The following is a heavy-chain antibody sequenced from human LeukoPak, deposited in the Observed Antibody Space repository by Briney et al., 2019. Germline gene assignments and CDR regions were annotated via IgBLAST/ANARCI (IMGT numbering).Heavy chain of an antibody. V-gene: IGHV4-30-4*01. D-gene: IGHD5-12*01. Sequence: SETLSLTCTVSGGSISSGDYYWSWIRQPPGKGLEWIGYIYYSGSTYYNPSLKSRVTISVDTSKNQFSLKLSSVTAADTAVYYCAGEVATSYDASDIWGQGTMVTVSS. J-gene: IGHJ3*02. CDR3: AGEVATSYDASDI. CDR1: GGSISSGDYY. CDR2: IYYSGST.